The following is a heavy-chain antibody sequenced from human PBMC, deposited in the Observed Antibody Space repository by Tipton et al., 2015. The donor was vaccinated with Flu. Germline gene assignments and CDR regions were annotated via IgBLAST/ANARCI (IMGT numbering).Heavy chain of an antibody. D-gene: IGHD6-13*01. Sequence: QLVQSGAEAKKPGDSLKVSCKGYGFSFTSYWIAWVRQRPGKGLEWMGTIYPGDSSTKYSPSFQGQVTMSVDKSINTAYVQWSSLKASDTAMYFCARDSSSWDVKRYYYYGFDVWGQGTTVTVSS. CDR1: GFSFTSYW. J-gene: IGHJ6*02. CDR3: ARDSSSWDVKRYYYYGFDV. V-gene: IGHV5-51*03. CDR2: IYPGDSST.